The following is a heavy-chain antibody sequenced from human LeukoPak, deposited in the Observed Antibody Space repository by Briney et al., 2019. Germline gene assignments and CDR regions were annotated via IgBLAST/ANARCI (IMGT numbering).Heavy chain of an antibody. D-gene: IGHD3-3*01. J-gene: IGHJ4*02. Sequence: AGGSLRLSCAASGFTFSSYSMNWVRQAPGKGLEWVSYISSSSSTIYYADSVKGRFTISRDNAKNSLYLQMNSLRAEDTAVYYCARVSTNYYEDYWGQGTLVTVPS. V-gene: IGHV3-48*01. CDR3: ARVSTNYYEDY. CDR1: GFTFSSYS. CDR2: ISSSSSTI.